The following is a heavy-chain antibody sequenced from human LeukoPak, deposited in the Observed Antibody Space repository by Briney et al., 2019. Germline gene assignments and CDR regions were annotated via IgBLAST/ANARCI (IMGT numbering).Heavy chain of an antibody. CDR2: IYTSRIP. D-gene: IGHD6-19*01. J-gene: IGHJ4*02. CDR1: GGTISSYY. V-gene: IGHV4-4*07. Sequence: SETLSLTCTVSGGTISSYYWNWIRQPAGRGLEWIGRIYTSRIPNYNPSLRSRVTIPVDKSKNQFSLKLSSVTAADTAVYYCASSSSGWYEDYWGQGTLVTVSS. CDR3: ASSSSGWYEDY.